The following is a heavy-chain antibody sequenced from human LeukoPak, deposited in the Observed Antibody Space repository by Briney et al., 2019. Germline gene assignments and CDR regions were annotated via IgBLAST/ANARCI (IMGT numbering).Heavy chain of an antibody. CDR3: ARDGFWGTGTTPDLYYYYYMDV. CDR2: INPNSGGT. J-gene: IGHJ6*03. D-gene: IGHD1-7*01. Sequence: GASVKVSCKASGYTFTGYYMHWVRQAPGQGLEWMGWINPNSGGTNYAQKFQGRVTMTRDTSISTAYMELSRLRSDDTAVYYCARDGFWGTGTTPDLYYYYYMDVWGKGTTVTVSS. V-gene: IGHV1-2*02. CDR1: GYTFTGYY.